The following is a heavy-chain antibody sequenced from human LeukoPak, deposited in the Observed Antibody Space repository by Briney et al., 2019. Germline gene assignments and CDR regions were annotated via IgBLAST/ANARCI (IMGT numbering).Heavy chain of an antibody. J-gene: IGHJ6*02. CDR3: ARDSGNWGAYYYYYGMGV. D-gene: IGHD7-27*01. CDR2: TYYRYKWYN. CDR1: GDSVSSNSAG. Sequence: SQTLSLTCAISGDSVSSNSAGWNWIRQSPSRGLEWLGRTYYRYKWYNDYAVSVKSRITINPDTSKNQFSLQLNSVTPEDTAVYYCARDSGNWGAYYYYYGMGVWGQGTTVTVSS. V-gene: IGHV6-1*01.